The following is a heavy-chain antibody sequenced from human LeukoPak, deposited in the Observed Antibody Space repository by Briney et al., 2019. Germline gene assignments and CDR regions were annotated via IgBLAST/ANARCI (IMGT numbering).Heavy chain of an antibody. CDR1: GFTFSSYA. CDR2: SGSGGST. J-gene: IGHJ4*02. V-gene: IGHV3-23*01. D-gene: IGHD3-3*01. CDR3: AKDFWSGYYPKY. Sequence: GRSLRLSCAASGFTFSSYAMSWVRQAPGKGLEWVSGSGSGGSTHYADSVEGRFTISRDNSKNTLYLQMNSLRAEDTAVYYCAKDFWSGYYPKYWGQGALVTVSS.